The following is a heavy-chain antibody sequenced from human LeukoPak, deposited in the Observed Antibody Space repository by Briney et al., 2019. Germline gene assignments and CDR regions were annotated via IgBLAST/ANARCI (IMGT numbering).Heavy chain of an antibody. CDR3: ARHYGDKLYYFDY. J-gene: IGHJ4*02. V-gene: IGHV3-7*01. CDR2: IKQDGSEK. Sequence: PGGSLRLSCAASGFTFSNYWMSWVRQAPGKGLEWVANIKQDGSEKYYVDSVKGRFTISRDNAKNSLYLQMNSLRAEDTAVYYCARHYGDKLYYFDYWGQGTLVTVSS. D-gene: IGHD4-17*01. CDR1: GFTFSNYW.